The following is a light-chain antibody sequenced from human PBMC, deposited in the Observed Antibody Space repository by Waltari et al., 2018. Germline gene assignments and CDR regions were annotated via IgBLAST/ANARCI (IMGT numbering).Light chain of an antibody. Sequence: QPVLTQPPSVSAAAGQKVTISCSGSSSNVGGNYVAWYQHLPRTAPSLLIYENKLRPAGIPDRFSGSKSGTSATLGITGRQTGDEADYYCGTWDSSLSVVVFGGGTKLTVL. CDR2: ENK. CDR3: GTWDSSLSVVV. V-gene: IGLV1-51*02. CDR1: SSNVGGNY. J-gene: IGLJ2*01.